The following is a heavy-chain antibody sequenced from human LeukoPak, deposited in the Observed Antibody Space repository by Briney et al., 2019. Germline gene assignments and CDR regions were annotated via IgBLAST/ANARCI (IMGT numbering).Heavy chain of an antibody. CDR3: ARGLRSSEAFDI. D-gene: IGHD6-25*01. CDR2: MNPNSGNT. CDR1: GYTFTSYD. V-gene: IGHV1-8*01. J-gene: IGHJ3*02. Sequence: GASVKVSFKASGYTFTSYDINWVRQATGQGLEWMGWMNPNSGNTGYAQKFQGRVTMTRNTSISTAYMELSSLRSEDTAVYYCARGLRSSEAFDIWGQGTMVTVSS.